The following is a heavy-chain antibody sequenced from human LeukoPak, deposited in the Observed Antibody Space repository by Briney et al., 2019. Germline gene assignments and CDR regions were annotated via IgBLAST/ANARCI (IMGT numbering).Heavy chain of an antibody. Sequence: SVKVSCKASGDTFSKYGISWVRQTPGQGLEWMGRIIPILEGIDYAQKFQGRVSITADKSTSTAYMEVSSLKSEDTAVYYCARESLSATPIFDFWGRGTLVTVSS. CDR2: IIPILEGI. J-gene: IGHJ4*02. V-gene: IGHV1-69*04. D-gene: IGHD5-12*01. CDR1: GDTFSKYG. CDR3: ARESLSATPIFDF.